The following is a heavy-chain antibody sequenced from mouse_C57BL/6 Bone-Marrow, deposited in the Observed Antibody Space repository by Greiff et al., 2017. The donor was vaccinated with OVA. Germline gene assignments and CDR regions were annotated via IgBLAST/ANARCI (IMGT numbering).Heavy chain of an antibody. V-gene: IGHV5-17*01. CDR1: GFTFSDYG. D-gene: IGHD1-1*01. CDR2: ISSGSSTI. J-gene: IGHJ1*03. CDR3: ARMDYGSSFYWYFDV. Sequence: EVQVVESGGGLVKPGGSLKLSCAASGFTFSDYGMHWVRQAPEKGLEWVAYISSGSSTIYYADTVKGRFTIYRDNAKNTLFLQMTSLRSEDTAMYYCARMDYGSSFYWYFDVWGTGTTVTVSS.